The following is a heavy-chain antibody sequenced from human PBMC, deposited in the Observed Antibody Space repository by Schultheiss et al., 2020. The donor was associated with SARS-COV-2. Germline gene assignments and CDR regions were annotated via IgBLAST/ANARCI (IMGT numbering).Heavy chain of an antibody. CDR3: ASGYDSSGYDRDFDY. CDR1: GFTFSTYA. Sequence: GGSLRLSCAGSGFTFSTYAMDWVRQAPGKGLEWVSAISASGSTIYYADYVKGRFTISRDNAKNSLYLQMNSLRAEDTAVYYCASGYDSSGYDRDFDYWGQGTLVTVSS. V-gene: IGHV3-21*04. J-gene: IGHJ4*02. D-gene: IGHD3-22*01. CDR2: ISASGSTI.